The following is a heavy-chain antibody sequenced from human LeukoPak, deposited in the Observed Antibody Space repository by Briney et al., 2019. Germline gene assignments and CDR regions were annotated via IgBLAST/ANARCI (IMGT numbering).Heavy chain of an antibody. D-gene: IGHD1-26*01. V-gene: IGHV3-30*02. CDR1: GFTFSSYG. J-gene: IGHJ3*02. CDR2: IRYDGSNK. CDR3: ARDGNGGSYYFAFDI. Sequence: PGGSLRLSCAASGFTFSSYGMHWVRQAPGKGLEWVAFIRYDGSNKYYADSVKGRFTISRDNAKNSLYLQMNSLRAEDTAVYYCARDGNGGSYYFAFDIWGQGTMVTVSS.